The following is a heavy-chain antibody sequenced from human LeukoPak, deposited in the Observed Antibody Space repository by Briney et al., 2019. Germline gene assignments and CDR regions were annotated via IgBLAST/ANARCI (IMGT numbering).Heavy chain of an antibody. CDR3: ARGPHRVPAFDI. D-gene: IGHD1-1*01. J-gene: IGHJ3*02. V-gene: IGHV1-8*03. CDR2: MNPNSGNT. CDR1: GYTFTSYD. Sequence: ASVKVSCKASGYTFTSYDIDWVRQATGQGLEWMGWMNPNSGNTGYAQKFQGRVTITRNTSISTAYMELSSLRSEDTAVYYCARGPHRVPAFDIWGQGTMVTVSS.